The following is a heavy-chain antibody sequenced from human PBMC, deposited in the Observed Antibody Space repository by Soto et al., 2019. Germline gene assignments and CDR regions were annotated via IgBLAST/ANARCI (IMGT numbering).Heavy chain of an antibody. CDR1: GGSLSSSAYS. D-gene: IGHD3-22*01. Sequence: QMHLQESGSGLVKPSQTLSLTCAVSGGSLSSSAYSWSWIRQPPGKALEWIGFIYQSGSTYYNPSLKSRVTMSLDRPKNQFSLKLSSVTAADTAVYYCARELLFYDSDGFSWDDAFDIWGQGTMVTVSS. CDR3: ARELLFYDSDGFSWDDAFDI. CDR2: IYQSGST. V-gene: IGHV4-30-2*01. J-gene: IGHJ3*02.